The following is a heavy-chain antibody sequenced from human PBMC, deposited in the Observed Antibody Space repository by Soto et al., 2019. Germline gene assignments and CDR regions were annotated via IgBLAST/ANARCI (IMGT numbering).Heavy chain of an antibody. Sequence: EVQLVESGGGLVQPGGSLRLSFAASGFTFSNAWMNWVRQAPGNGLEWVGRIRSKTDGGTTDYEAPLKGRFTFSRDDSKNTLFLQMNSLKTEDTAVYYCTTSIFGVVTGHWGQGTLVTVSS. CDR3: TTSIFGVVTGH. J-gene: IGHJ4*02. CDR1: GFTFSNAW. V-gene: IGHV3-15*07. D-gene: IGHD3-3*01. CDR2: IRSKTDGGTT.